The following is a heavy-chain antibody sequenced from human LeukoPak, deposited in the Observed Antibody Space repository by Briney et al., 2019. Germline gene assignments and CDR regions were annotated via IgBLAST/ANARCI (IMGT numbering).Heavy chain of an antibody. J-gene: IGHJ6*02. CDR1: GGTFSSYA. V-gene: IGHV1-69*13. D-gene: IGHD5-24*01. Sequence: SVKVSCKASGGTFSSYAISWVRQAPGQGLEWMGGIIPIFGTANYAQKFQGRVTITADESTSPAYMELSSLRSEDTAVYYCARVVLGRRWLQTSYYYGMDVWGQGTTVTVSS. CDR2: IIPIFGTA. CDR3: ARVVLGRRWLQTSYYYGMDV.